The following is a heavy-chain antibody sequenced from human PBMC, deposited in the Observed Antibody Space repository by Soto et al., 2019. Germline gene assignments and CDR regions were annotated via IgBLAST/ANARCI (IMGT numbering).Heavy chain of an antibody. CDR2: IHHSGST. D-gene: IGHD3-10*01. V-gene: IGHV4-34*01. CDR1: GGSLSGYY. J-gene: IGHJ3*02. Sequence: QVQLQQWGAGLLKPSETLSLICAVYGGSLSGYYWSWIRQPPGKGLEWIGEIHHSGSTKYNPSLKSRVIISVDTSKNQFSLKLSSVNAADTAVYYCARHFGRAFDIWGQGTMVTVSS. CDR3: ARHFGRAFDI.